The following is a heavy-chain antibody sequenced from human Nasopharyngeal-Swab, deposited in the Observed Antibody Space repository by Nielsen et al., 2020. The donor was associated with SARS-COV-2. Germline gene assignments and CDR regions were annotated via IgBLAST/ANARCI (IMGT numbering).Heavy chain of an antibody. J-gene: IGHJ5*02. V-gene: IGHV1-69*10. CDR2: IIPILGIA. CDR1: GGTFSSYA. CDR3: ARDRGYSSSWYGGNWFDP. Sequence: SVKVSCRASGGTFSSYAISWVRQAPGQGLEWMGGIIPILGIANYAQKFQGRVTITTDKSTSTAYMELSSLRSEDTAVYYCARDRGYSSSWYGGNWFDPWGQGTLVTVSS. D-gene: IGHD6-13*01.